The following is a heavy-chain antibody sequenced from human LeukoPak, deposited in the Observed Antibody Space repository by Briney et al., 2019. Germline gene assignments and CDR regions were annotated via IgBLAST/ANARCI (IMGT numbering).Heavy chain of an antibody. J-gene: IGHJ3*02. D-gene: IGHD4-23*01. CDR1: GFTFSSYS. CDR2: ISPSSNYI. V-gene: IGHV3-21*01. CDR3: AKQIRTAVVTRDAFDI. Sequence: GGSLRLSCAASGFTFSSYSMNWVRQAPGKGLEWVSSISPSSNYIYYAHSVKGRFTISRDNAKTSLYLQMNSLRAEDTAVYYCAKQIRTAVVTRDAFDIWGQGKMDTVSS.